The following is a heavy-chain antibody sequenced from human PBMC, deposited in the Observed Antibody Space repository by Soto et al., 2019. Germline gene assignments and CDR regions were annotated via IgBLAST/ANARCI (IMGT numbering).Heavy chain of an antibody. CDR2: ISGSGGST. CDR1: GFTFSSYS. Sequence: GGSLRLSCAASGFTFSSYSMILVRQAPGKGLEWVSAISGSGGSTYYADSVKGRFTISRDNSKNTLYLQMNSLRAEDTAVYYCAKGGAARTKCWFDPWGQGTLVTVSS. D-gene: IGHD6-6*01. V-gene: IGHV3-23*01. CDR3: AKGGAARTKCWFDP. J-gene: IGHJ5*02.